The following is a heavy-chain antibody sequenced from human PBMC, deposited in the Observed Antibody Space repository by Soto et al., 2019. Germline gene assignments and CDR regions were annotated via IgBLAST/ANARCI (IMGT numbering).Heavy chain of an antibody. D-gene: IGHD3-9*01. CDR1: GFTVSSNY. CDR3: ARGVNGYFDWLHRPSYYYYMDV. CDR2: IYSGGST. Sequence: GGSLRLSCAASGFTVSSNYMSWVRQAPGKGLEWVSVIYSGGSTYYADSVKGRFTISRHNSKNTLYLQMNSLRAEDTAVYYCARGVNGYFDWLHRPSYYYYMDVWGKGTTVTVSS. V-gene: IGHV3-53*04. J-gene: IGHJ6*03.